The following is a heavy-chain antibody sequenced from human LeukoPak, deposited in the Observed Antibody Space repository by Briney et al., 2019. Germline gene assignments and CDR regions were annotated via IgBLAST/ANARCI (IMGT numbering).Heavy chain of an antibody. V-gene: IGHV1-46*01. Sequence: ASVKVSCKASGYTFTSHFIHWVRQAPGQGLEWMGIINPSGGSTSYVQKFQGRVTMTRDTSTSTVYMELSSLRSDDTAVYYCARVGLLGTLDYWGQGTLVTVSS. CDR2: INPSGGST. CDR1: GYTFTSHF. D-gene: IGHD1-1*01. CDR3: ARVGLLGTLDY. J-gene: IGHJ4*02.